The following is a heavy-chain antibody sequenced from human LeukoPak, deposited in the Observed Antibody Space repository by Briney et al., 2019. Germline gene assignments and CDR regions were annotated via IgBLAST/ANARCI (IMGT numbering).Heavy chain of an antibody. CDR2: FDPEDGET. CDR1: GYTLTELS. CDR3: ATDHYYYYGMDV. J-gene: IGHJ6*02. V-gene: IGHV1-24*01. Sequence: ASVKVSCKVSGYTLTELSMHWVRQAPGKGLEWMGGFDPEDGETIYAQKFQGRVTMTEDTSTDTAYMELSSLRSEDTAVYYCATDHYYYYGMDVWGQGTRSPSP.